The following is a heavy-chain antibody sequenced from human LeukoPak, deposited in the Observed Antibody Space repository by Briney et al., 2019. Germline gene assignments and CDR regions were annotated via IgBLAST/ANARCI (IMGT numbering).Heavy chain of an antibody. CDR3: ARGRLGIYYYDSSAYWYFDL. J-gene: IGHJ2*01. V-gene: IGHV4-34*01. D-gene: IGHD3-22*01. Sequence: SETLSLTCAVYGGSFSGYYWSWIRQPPGKGLEWIGEINHSGSTNYNPSLKSRVTISVDTSKNQFSLKLSSVTAADTAVYYCARGRLGIYYYDSSAYWYFDLWGRGTLVTVSS. CDR2: INHSGST. CDR1: GGSFSGYY.